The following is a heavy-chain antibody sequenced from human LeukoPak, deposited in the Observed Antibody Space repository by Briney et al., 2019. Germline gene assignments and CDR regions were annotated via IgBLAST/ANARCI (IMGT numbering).Heavy chain of an antibody. CDR1: GYAFTSYG. V-gene: IGHV1-18*01. D-gene: IGHD6-13*01. CDR3: ATAKSSWYGSYYYYYGMDV. CDR2: ISAYNGNT. Sequence: ASVKVSCKASGYAFTSYGISWVRQAPGQGLEWMGWISAYNGNTNYAQKLQGRVTMTEDTSTDTAYMELSSLRSEDTAVYYCATAKSSWYGSYYYYYGMDVWGQGTTVTVSS. J-gene: IGHJ6*02.